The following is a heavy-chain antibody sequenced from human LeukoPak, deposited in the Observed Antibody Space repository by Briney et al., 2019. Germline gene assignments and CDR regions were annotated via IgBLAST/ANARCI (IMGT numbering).Heavy chain of an antibody. D-gene: IGHD1-26*01. CDR2: IWYDGSNK. J-gene: IGHJ4*02. CDR1: GFTFSSYG. CDR3: AKTFPLRYSGSHYDYFDY. Sequence: GGSLRLSCAASGFTFSSYGMPWVRQAPGKGLEWVAVIWYDGSNKYYADSVKGRFTISRDNSKNTLYLQVNSLRAEDTALYYCAKTFPLRYSGSHYDYFDYWGQGTLVSVSS. V-gene: IGHV3-33*06.